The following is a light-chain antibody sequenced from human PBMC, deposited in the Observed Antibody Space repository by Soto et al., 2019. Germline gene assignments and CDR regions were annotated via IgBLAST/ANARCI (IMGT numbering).Light chain of an antibody. J-gene: IGKJ1*01. CDR2: AAS. CDR3: LQDYNYPRT. CDR1: QAIRDA. V-gene: IGKV1-6*01. Sequence: IQMTQSPSSLSASVGDRVTITCRASQAIRDALAWYQQKPGKAPNLLIYAASNLQSGVPSRFSGSGSGTDFTLTISSLQPEDFATYYCLQDYNYPRTFGQGTKVDI.